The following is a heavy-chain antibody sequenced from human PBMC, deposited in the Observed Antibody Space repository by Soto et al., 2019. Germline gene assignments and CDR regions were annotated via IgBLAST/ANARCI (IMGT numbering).Heavy chain of an antibody. CDR3: TRDASRDSSARGWFDP. CDR2: ISSNSAYI. V-gene: IGHV3-21*01. CDR1: GFTFRSFT. J-gene: IGHJ5*02. D-gene: IGHD6-13*01. Sequence: GGSRRRSWAASGFTFRSFTMNWVRQAPGKGLEWVSTISSNSAYIYYTDALSGRFTISRDNAKNSLHLQMNSLRAEDTAVYYCTRDASRDSSARGWFDPWGPGTLVTFSS.